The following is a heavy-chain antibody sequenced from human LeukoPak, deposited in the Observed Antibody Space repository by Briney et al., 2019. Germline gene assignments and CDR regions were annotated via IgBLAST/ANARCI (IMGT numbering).Heavy chain of an antibody. V-gene: IGHV3-48*04. CDR3: ARRIGIYYGSGSYGYYYYYMDV. J-gene: IGHJ6*03. D-gene: IGHD3-10*01. CDR1: GFTFSSYS. Sequence: GSLRLSCAASGFTFSSYSMNWVRQAPGKGLEWVSYISSSSSTIYYADSVKGRFTISRDNAKNSLYLQMNSLRAEDTAVYYCARRIGIYYGSGSYGYYYYYMDVWGKGTTVTVSS. CDR2: ISSSSSTI.